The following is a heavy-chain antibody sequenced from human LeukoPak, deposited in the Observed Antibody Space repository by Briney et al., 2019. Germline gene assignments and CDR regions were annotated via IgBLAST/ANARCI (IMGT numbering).Heavy chain of an antibody. J-gene: IGHJ4*02. CDR1: GGSISSSSYY. D-gene: IGHD1-26*01. Sequence: PSETLSLTCTVSGGSISSSSYYWVWIRQPPGMGLEWIGSTHHTGSPYYNPSLKSRVTISVDTSKNQFSLKVTSVTAADTAVYYCARGTAYSGRSDFDYWGQGTLVTVSS. V-gene: IGHV4-39*01. CDR2: THHTGSP. CDR3: ARGTAYSGRSDFDY.